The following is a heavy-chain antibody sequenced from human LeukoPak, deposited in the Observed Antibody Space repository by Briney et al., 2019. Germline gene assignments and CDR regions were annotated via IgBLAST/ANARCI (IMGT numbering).Heavy chain of an antibody. Sequence: KPGGSLRLSCAASGFTFSNAWMSWVRPAPGKGLEWVGRIKSKTDGGTTDYAAPVKGRFTISRDDSKNTLYLQMNSLKNEDTAMYYCTTDRYCSGITCREYFQHWGQGTLVTVSS. V-gene: IGHV3-15*01. CDR2: IKSKTDGGTT. CDR3: TTDRYCSGITCREYFQH. J-gene: IGHJ1*01. D-gene: IGHD2-15*01. CDR1: GFTFSNAW.